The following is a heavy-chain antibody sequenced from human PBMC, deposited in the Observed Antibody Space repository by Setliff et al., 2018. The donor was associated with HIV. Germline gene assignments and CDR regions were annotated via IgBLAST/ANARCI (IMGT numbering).Heavy chain of an antibody. CDR3: ARIYDYGSYYFDY. CDR2: IYYTGST. CDR1: GGSISSSSYY. V-gene: IGHV4-39*07. J-gene: IGHJ4*02. Sequence: SKTLSLTCTVSGGSISSSSYYWGWIRQPPGKGLEWIESIYYTGSTYYNPSLKSRVTMSVDTFKNQFSLKLSSVTAADTAVYYCARIYDYGSYYFDYWGQGTLVTVSS. D-gene: IGHD4-17*01.